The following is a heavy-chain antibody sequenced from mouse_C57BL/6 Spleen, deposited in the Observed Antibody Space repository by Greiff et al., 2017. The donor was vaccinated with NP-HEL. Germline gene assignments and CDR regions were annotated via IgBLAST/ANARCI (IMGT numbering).Heavy chain of an antibody. Sequence: EVKLVESGPGLAKPSQTLSLTCSATGYSITSDYWNWIRKFPGNKLEYMGYIRYSGSTSYNPYLNSRNSITRDTSKNQYYLQLNSMTTEDTASYYCARELSNVLHFDYWGQGTTLTVSS. J-gene: IGHJ2*01. CDR1: GYSITSDY. V-gene: IGHV3-8*01. CDR3: ARELSNVLHFDY. CDR2: IRYSGST. D-gene: IGHD2-5*01.